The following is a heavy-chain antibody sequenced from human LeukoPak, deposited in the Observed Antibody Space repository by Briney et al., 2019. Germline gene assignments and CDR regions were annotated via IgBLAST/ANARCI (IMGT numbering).Heavy chain of an antibody. V-gene: IGHV3-23*01. J-gene: IGHJ4*02. CDR3: AKELGRIAGADNCDY. CDR2: ISGSGGST. D-gene: IGHD6-13*01. CDR1: GFTFSSYA. Sequence: GGSLRFSCAASGFTFSSYAMSWVRQAPGKGLEWVSAISGSGGSTYYADSVKGRFTISRDNSKNTQYLQMNSLRAEDTAVYYCAKELGRIAGADNCDYWGQGTLVTVSS.